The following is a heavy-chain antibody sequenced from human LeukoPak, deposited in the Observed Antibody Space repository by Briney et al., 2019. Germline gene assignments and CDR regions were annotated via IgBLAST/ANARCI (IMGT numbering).Heavy chain of an antibody. CDR2: MNPNSGNT. CDR1: GYTFTSYG. Sequence: ASVSVSCKASGYTFTSYGISWVRQAPGQGLEGMGWMNPNSGNTGYAQKFQGRVTMTRNTSISTAYMELSSLRSEDTAVYYCARVGDYGDYELHYWGQGTLVTVSS. V-gene: IGHV1-8*02. CDR3: ARVGDYGDYELHY. J-gene: IGHJ4*02. D-gene: IGHD4-17*01.